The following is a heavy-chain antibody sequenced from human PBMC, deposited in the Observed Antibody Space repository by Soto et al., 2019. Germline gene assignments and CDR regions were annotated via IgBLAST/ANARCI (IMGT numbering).Heavy chain of an antibody. CDR3: AKRSSSSTFDY. J-gene: IGHJ4*02. V-gene: IGHV3-30*18. D-gene: IGHD6-6*01. Sequence: GGSLRLSCAASGFTFSSYWMHWVRQAPGKGLEWVAVISFDGNNENYADSVRGRFTISRDNSKNTLYLQMNSLRAEDTAVYYCAKRSSSSTFDYWGQGTLVTVSS. CDR1: GFTFSSYW. CDR2: ISFDGNNE.